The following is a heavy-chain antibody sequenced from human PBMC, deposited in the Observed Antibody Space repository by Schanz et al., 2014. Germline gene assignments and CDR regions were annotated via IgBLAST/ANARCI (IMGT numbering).Heavy chain of an antibody. J-gene: IGHJ4*02. CDR1: GFTFSSYG. CDR2: IWYDGSNK. CDR3: AKDRGDGYSNGIFQY. D-gene: IGHD5-18*01. Sequence: VQLLESGGGLVQPGGSLRLSCAASGFTFSSYGMHWVRQAPGKGLEWVAIIWYDGSNKYYAESVKGRFTISRDNAKNTFYLHMNSLRNEDTAVYFCAKDRGDGYSNGIFQYWGLGTLVTVSS. V-gene: IGHV3-30*02.